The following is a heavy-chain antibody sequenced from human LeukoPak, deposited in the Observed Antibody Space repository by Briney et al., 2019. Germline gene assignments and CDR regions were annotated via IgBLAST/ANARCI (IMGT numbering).Heavy chain of an antibody. Sequence: SETLSLTCTVSGDSVTTTNFYWGCIRQAPGKGLEWIGSLYYGVNTYYKPSLKSRVTISVDTSLNQFSLILTSVTAADTGVYYCARLRVQQLASSYYMDVWGKGTTVTVSS. CDR1: GDSVTTTNFY. V-gene: IGHV4-39*01. J-gene: IGHJ6*03. CDR2: LYYGVNT. CDR3: ARLRVQQLASSYYMDV. D-gene: IGHD6-13*01.